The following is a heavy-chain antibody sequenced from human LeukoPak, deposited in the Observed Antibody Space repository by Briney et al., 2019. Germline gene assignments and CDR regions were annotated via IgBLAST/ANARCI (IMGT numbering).Heavy chain of an antibody. V-gene: IGHV1-18*01. CDR1: AYTFTSYG. Sequence: ASVKLSRKSSAYTFTSYGISWVRQAPGQGLEWMGWISVYNGKTNYAQKHQGRVTMTTDTSTSTAYMELRSLRSDDTAVYYCARDSIGGSYLNYYYYYMDVWGKGTTVTVSS. D-gene: IGHD1-26*01. CDR2: ISVYNGKT. CDR3: ARDSIGGSYLNYYYYYMDV. J-gene: IGHJ6*03.